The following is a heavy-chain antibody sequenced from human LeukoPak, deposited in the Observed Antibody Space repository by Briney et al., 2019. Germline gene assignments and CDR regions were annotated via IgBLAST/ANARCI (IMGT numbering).Heavy chain of an antibody. V-gene: IGHV3-23*01. CDR2: ISGSGGST. J-gene: IGHJ6*04. D-gene: IGHD1-1*01. Sequence: GGSLRLSCAASGFTFSSYAMSWVRQAPGKGLEWVSAISGSGGSTYYADSVKGRFTISRDNSKNALYLQMNSLRAEDTAVYYCAKDGTDYYYYGMDVWGKGTTVTVSS. CDR1: GFTFSSYA. CDR3: AKDGTDYYYYGMDV.